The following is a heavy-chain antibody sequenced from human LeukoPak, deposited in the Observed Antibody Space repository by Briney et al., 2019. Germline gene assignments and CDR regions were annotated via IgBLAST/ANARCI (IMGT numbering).Heavy chain of an antibody. D-gene: IGHD4-17*01. Sequence: SETLSLTCAVYGGSFSGYYWSWIRQPPGKGLEWIGEINHSRSTNYNPSLKSRVTISVDTSKNQFSLKLSSVTAADTAVYYCARVCGDYVGKDYWGQGTLVTVSS. CDR1: GGSFSGYY. CDR3: ARVCGDYVGKDY. J-gene: IGHJ4*02. V-gene: IGHV4-34*01. CDR2: INHSRST.